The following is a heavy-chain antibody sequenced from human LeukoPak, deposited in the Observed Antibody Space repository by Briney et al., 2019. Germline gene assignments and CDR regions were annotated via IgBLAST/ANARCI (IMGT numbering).Heavy chain of an antibody. J-gene: IGHJ4*02. Sequence: GGSLRLSCAASGFTFSSYWMSWVRQAPGKGLEWVANIKQDGSEKYYVDSVKGRFTISRDNAKNSLYLQMNSLRAEDTAVYYCARTHYYDSSGYLGYWGQGTLVTVSS. V-gene: IGHV3-7*03. CDR1: GFTFSSYW. CDR2: IKQDGSEK. CDR3: ARTHYYDSSGYLGY. D-gene: IGHD3-22*01.